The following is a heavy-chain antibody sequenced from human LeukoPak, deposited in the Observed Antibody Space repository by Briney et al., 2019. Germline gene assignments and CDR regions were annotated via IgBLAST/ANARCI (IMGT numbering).Heavy chain of an antibody. V-gene: IGHV4-4*07. J-gene: IGHJ6*03. CDR3: ARSLFWSGVFYMDV. D-gene: IGHD3-3*01. Sequence: SETLSLTCTVSGGSISGYYWSWIRQPAGKGLDWIGRIYTSGSTNYNPSLKSRVTMSVDTSKNQFSLKLSSVTAADTAVYYCARSLFWSGVFYMDVWGKGTTVTVSS. CDR1: GGSISGYY. CDR2: IYTSGST.